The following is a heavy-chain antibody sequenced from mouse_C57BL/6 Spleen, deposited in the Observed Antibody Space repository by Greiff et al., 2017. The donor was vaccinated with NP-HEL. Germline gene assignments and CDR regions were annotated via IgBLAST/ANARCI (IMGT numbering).Heavy chain of an antibody. CDR3: TRSYDYDLAWFAY. V-gene: IGHV1-15*01. D-gene: IGHD2-4*01. Sequence: QVQLKQSGAELVRPGASVTLSCKASGYTFTDYEMHWVKQTPVHGLEWIGAIDPETGGTAYNQKFKGKAILTADKSSSTAYMELRSLTSEDSAVYYCTRSYDYDLAWFAYWGQGTLVTVSA. CDR2: IDPETGGT. J-gene: IGHJ3*01. CDR1: GYTFTDYE.